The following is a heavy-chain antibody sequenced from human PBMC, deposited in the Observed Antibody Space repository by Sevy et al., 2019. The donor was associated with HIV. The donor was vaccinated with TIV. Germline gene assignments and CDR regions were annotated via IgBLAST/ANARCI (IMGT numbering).Heavy chain of an antibody. Sequence: SETLSLTCAVSGGSIISGGYSWSWIRQPPGKGLEWIGYIYHSGSTYYNPSLKSRVTISVDRSKNQFSLKLSSVTAADTAVYYCARGDGPGDYYYYMDVWGKGPRSPSP. J-gene: IGHJ6*03. D-gene: IGHD3-10*01. CDR2: IYHSGST. V-gene: IGHV4-30-2*01. CDR1: GGSIISGGYS. CDR3: ARGDGPGDYYYYMDV.